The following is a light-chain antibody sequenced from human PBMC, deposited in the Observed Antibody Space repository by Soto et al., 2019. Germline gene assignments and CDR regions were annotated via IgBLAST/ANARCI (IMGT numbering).Light chain of an antibody. CDR1: QSISSH. Sequence: DIQMTQSPSSLSASVRDRLTITCRATQSISSHLNWYQQRPGKAPKLLIYAASSLQSGVPARFSGSRSGTDFTLTISSLQPEDVATYYCQQSYSNPLTFGGGTKVELK. CDR3: QQSYSNPLT. CDR2: AAS. V-gene: IGKV1-39*01. J-gene: IGKJ4*01.